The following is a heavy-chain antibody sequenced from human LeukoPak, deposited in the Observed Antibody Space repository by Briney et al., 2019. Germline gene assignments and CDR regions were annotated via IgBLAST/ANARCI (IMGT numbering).Heavy chain of an antibody. CDR1: GFTFSRHG. Sequence: GRSLRLSCAPSGFTFSRHGMHWVRQAPGKGLEWVAVIWYDGSNKYYADSVKGRFTISRDNSKNTLYLQMNSLRAEDTAVYYCARAGLPADYFDYWGQGTLVTVSS. CDR3: ARAGLPADYFDY. V-gene: IGHV3-33*08. J-gene: IGHJ4*02. CDR2: IWYDGSNK.